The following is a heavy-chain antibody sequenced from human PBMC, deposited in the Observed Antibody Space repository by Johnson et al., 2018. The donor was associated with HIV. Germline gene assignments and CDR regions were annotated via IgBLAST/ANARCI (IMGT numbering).Heavy chain of an antibody. V-gene: IGHV3-74*03. CDR2: INNDGGST. CDR1: GFTFSSYW. D-gene: IGHD1-26*01. CDR3: ARDGNDGSPGNDAFDI. Sequence: VQLVESGGGLVQPGGSLRLSCVGSGFTFSSYWMHWVRQAPGKGLVWVSRINNDGGSTTYADSVKGRFTISRDNAKKTLYLQMNSLRAEDTALNYCARDGNDGSPGNDAFDIWGQGTMVTVSS. J-gene: IGHJ3*02.